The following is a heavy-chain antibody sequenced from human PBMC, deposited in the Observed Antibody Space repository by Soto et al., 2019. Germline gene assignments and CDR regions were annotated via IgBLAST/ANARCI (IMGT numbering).Heavy chain of an antibody. CDR2: IDPSDSYT. V-gene: IGHV5-10-1*01. CDR3: ARRYCSGGSCYSPWFDP. J-gene: IGHJ5*02. D-gene: IGHD2-15*01. CDR1: GYSFTSYW. Sequence: PGESLKISCKGSGYSFTSYWISWVRQMPGKGLEWMGRIDPSDSYTNYSPSFQGHVTISADKSISTAYLQWSSLKASDTAMYYCARRYCSGGSCYSPWFDPWGQGTLVTVSS.